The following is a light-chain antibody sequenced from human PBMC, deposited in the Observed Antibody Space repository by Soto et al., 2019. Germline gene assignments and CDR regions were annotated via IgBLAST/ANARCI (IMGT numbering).Light chain of an antibody. Sequence: DMEMTQSPSSLSASVGDRVTITCRASQSISNYLNWYQHKPGKVPKLLIYAASSLQSGVQTRFSGSGSGTDFTLTINILQPEDFATYYCQQSYSTPLTFGVGTKIEIK. J-gene: IGKJ4*01. CDR1: QSISNY. CDR2: AAS. CDR3: QQSYSTPLT. V-gene: IGKV1-39*01.